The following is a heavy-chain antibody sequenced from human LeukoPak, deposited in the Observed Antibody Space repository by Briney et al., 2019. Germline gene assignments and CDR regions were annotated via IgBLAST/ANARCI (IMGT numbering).Heavy chain of an antibody. J-gene: IGHJ6*02. Sequence: GASVKVSCKASGGTFSSYAISWVRQAPGQGLEWMGGIIPIFGTANYAQKFQGRVTITADESTSTAYMELSSLRSEDTAVYYCARQRSLNYYYYYGMDVWGQGTTVTVSS. D-gene: IGHD1-26*01. CDR2: IIPIFGTA. CDR3: ARQRSLNYYYYYGMDV. CDR1: GGTFSSYA. V-gene: IGHV1-69*13.